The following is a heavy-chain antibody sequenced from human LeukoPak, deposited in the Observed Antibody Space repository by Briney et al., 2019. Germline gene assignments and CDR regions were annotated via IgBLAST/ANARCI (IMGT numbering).Heavy chain of an antibody. V-gene: IGHV4-34*01. D-gene: IGHD6-13*01. J-gene: IGHJ5*02. CDR3: ARGRLWGSSWYIHWFDP. CDR1: GGSFSGHY. CDR2: INHSGST. Sequence: PSETLSLTCAVYGGSFSGHYWSWIRQPPGKGLEWIGEINHSGSTNYNPSLKSRVTISVDTSKNQFSLKLSSVTAADTAVYYCARGRLWGSSWYIHWFDPWGQGTLVTVSS.